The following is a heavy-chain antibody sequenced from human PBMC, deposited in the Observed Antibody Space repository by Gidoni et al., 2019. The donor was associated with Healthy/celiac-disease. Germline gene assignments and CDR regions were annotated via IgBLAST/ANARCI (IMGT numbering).Heavy chain of an antibody. D-gene: IGHD2-21*02. V-gene: IGHV3-66*01. J-gene: IGHJ4*02. CDR1: GFTVSSNY. Sequence: EVQLVESGGGLVQPGGSLRLSCAASGFTVSSNYMSWIRQAPGKGLEWVSVIYSGGSTYYADSVKGRFTISRDNSKNTLYLQMNSLRAEDTAVYYCARGGGGVYCGGDCYIDYWGQGTLVTVSS. CDR2: IYSGGST. CDR3: ARGGGGVYCGGDCYIDY.